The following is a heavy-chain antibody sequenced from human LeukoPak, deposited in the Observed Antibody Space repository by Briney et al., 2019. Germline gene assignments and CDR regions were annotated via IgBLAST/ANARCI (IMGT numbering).Heavy chain of an antibody. CDR2: IYYHENT. CDR1: GGSISSRSDY. V-gene: IGHV4-39*01. Sequence: PSETLSLTCTVSGGSISSRSDYWGWIRQAPGKGLEWIGSIYYHENTYYNSSLKSRVTIYVETAKNRFSLKLSSVTAADTAVYFCARRAYSAAYWKHFDYWGQGTLVTVSS. D-gene: IGHD1-1*01. CDR3: ARRAYSAAYWKHFDY. J-gene: IGHJ4*02.